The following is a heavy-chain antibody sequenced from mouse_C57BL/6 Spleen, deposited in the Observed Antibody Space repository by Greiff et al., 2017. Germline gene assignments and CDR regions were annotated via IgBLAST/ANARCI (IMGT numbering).Heavy chain of an antibody. V-gene: IGHV1-19*01. CDR1: GYTFTDYY. CDR2: INPYNGGT. D-gene: IGHD2-4*01. CDR3: AREGDYDLFDY. J-gene: IGHJ2*01. Sequence: EVQLQQSGPVLVKPGASVKMSCKASGYTFTDYYMNWVKQSHGKSLEWIGVINPYNGGTSYNQKFKGKATLTVDKSSSTAYMELNSLTSEDSAVYYCAREGDYDLFDYWGQGTTLTVSS.